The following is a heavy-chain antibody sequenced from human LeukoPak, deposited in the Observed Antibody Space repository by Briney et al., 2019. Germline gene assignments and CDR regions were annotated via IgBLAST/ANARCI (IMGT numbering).Heavy chain of an antibody. Sequence: PGGSLRLSCTGSGFSVSNFWMAWVRQAPGKGLGWVANISEDETGKYYVDSVKGRFTISRDNAKNSLFLQMNSVRVEDTAVYYCATDAFSYPNTWGQGTQVTVSS. J-gene: IGHJ5*02. V-gene: IGHV3-7*01. CDR2: ISEDETGK. CDR1: GFSVSNFW. CDR3: ATDAFSYPNT. D-gene: IGHD3-16*01.